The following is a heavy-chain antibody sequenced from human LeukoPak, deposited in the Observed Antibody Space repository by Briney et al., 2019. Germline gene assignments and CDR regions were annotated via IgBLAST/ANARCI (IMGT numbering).Heavy chain of an antibody. CDR3: ARSGNDILTGYYYYYGMDV. V-gene: IGHV1-8*01. D-gene: IGHD3-9*01. CDR2: MNPNSGNT. CDR1: GYTFTTYD. J-gene: IGHJ6*02. Sequence: GASVKVSCKASGYTFTTYDINWVRQATGQGLEWMGWMNPNSGNTGYAQKFQGRVTMTRNTSISTAYMELSSLRSEDTAVYYYARSGNDILTGYYYYYGMDVWGQGTTVTVSS.